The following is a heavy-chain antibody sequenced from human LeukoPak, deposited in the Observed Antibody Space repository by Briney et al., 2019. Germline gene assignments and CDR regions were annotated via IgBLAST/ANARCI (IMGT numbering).Heavy chain of an antibody. CDR3: ARDFRSTMVRGVIIGLDY. Sequence: PGRSLRLSCAASGFTFSSYGMHWVRQAPGKGLEWVAVIWYDGSNKYYADSVKGRFTISRDNSKNTLYLQMNSLRAEDTAVYYCARDFRSTMVRGVIIGLDYWGRGTLVTVSS. CDR1: GFTFSSYG. CDR2: IWYDGSNK. D-gene: IGHD3-10*01. V-gene: IGHV3-33*01. J-gene: IGHJ4*02.